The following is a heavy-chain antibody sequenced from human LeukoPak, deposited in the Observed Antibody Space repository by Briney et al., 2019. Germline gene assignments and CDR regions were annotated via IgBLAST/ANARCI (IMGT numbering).Heavy chain of an antibody. CDR2: IIPIFGTA. V-gene: IGHV1-69*13. J-gene: IGHJ4*02. CDR1: GGTFSSYA. Sequence: ASVTVSCKASGGTFSSYAISWVRQAPGQGLERMGGIIPIFGTANYAQKFQGRVTITADESTSTAYMELSSLRSEDTAVYYCARGRIAAAGTAPIFDYWGQGTLVTVSS. D-gene: IGHD6-13*01. CDR3: ARGRIAAAGTAPIFDY.